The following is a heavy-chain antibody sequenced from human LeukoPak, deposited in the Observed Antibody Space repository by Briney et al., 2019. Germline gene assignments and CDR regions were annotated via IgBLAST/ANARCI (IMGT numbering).Heavy chain of an antibody. J-gene: IGHJ5*02. V-gene: IGHV3-30*02. Sequence: GGSLRLSCAASGFTFSSYGMQWVRQAPGKGLEWVAFIRYDGSNKYYADSVKGRFTISRDNSKNTLYLQMNSLRAEDTAVYYCAKDNLHYDFWGGYYEGGNWFDPWGQGTLVTVSS. CDR2: IRYDGSNK. D-gene: IGHD3-3*01. CDR3: AKDNLHYDFWGGYYEGGNWFDP. CDR1: GFTFSSYG.